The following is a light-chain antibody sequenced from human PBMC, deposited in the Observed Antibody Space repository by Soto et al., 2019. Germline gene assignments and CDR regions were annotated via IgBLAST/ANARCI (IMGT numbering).Light chain of an antibody. Sequence: DIPMTQSPSSVSAYVGDRVTIACRASQAISIHLAWFQQKPGKAPKSLIFGASSLQSGVPSKFSGSGSGTDFTLTIDSLQPEDFATYYCQQYHNYPPSFGQGTKVEIK. J-gene: IGKJ1*01. CDR3: QQYHNYPPS. CDR2: GAS. CDR1: QAISIH. V-gene: IGKV1-16*02.